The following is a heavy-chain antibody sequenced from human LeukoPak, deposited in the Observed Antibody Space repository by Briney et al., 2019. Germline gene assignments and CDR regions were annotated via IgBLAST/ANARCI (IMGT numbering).Heavy chain of an antibody. CDR2: ISSNGGST. Sequence: GGSLRLSCTASGFIFSSYGMHWVRQAPGKGLEYVSAISSNGGSTYYANPVKGRFTISRDNSKNTLYLQMGSLRAEDMAVYYCARANGSSFDYWGQGTLVTVSS. D-gene: IGHD1-26*01. CDR3: ARANGSSFDY. J-gene: IGHJ4*02. V-gene: IGHV3-64*01. CDR1: GFIFSSYG.